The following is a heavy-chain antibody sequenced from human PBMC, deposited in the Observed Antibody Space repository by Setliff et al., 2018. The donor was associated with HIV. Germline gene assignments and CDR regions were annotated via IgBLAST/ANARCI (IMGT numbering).Heavy chain of an antibody. CDR2: IYYSGST. D-gene: IGHD6-19*01. Sequence: SETLSLTCTVSSGSISSSSYYWGWIRQPPGKGLEWIGSIYYSGSTYYNPSLKSRVTISVDTSKNQFSLKLTSVTAADTAVYYCAKDIPGPAINSGRIKNWFDPWGEGTLVTVSS. J-gene: IGHJ5*02. CDR3: AKDIPGPAINSGRIKNWFDP. V-gene: IGHV4-39*07. CDR1: SGSISSSSYY.